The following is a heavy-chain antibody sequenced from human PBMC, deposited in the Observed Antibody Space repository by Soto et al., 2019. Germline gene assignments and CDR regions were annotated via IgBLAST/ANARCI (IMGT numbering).Heavy chain of an antibody. CDR2: IFWEDDK. CDR3: AHRPYGDKRLVTFDI. CDR1: GFSLSTSGVG. Sequence: QITLKESGPTLVNPTQTLTLTCTFSGFSLSTSGVGVGWIRQPPGKALEWLALIFWEDDKRYSPSLKNRLTITQDTSKNQVVLTMTNMDPVDTATYYCAHRPYGDKRLVTFDIWGQGTLVTVSS. J-gene: IGHJ3*02. D-gene: IGHD4-17*01. V-gene: IGHV2-5*02.